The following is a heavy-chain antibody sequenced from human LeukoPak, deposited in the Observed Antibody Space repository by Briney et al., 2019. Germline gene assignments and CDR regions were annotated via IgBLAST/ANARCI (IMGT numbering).Heavy chain of an antibody. Sequence: SVKVSCKASGGTFSSYAISWVRQAPGQGLEWMGRIIPIFGTANYAQKFQGRVTITTDESTSTAYMELSSLRSEDTAVYYCVRAPGYCSGGSCLDYWGQGTLVTVSS. CDR1: GGTFSSYA. J-gene: IGHJ4*02. CDR2: IIPIFGTA. V-gene: IGHV1-69*05. CDR3: VRAPGYCSGGSCLDY. D-gene: IGHD2-15*01.